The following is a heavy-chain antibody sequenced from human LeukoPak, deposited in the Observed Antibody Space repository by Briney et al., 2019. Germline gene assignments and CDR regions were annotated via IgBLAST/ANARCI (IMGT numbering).Heavy chain of an antibody. CDR1: GFTFSTFG. CDR3: VRYLSGWYYFDW. J-gene: IGHJ4*02. Sequence: GGSLRLSCAASGFTFSTFGMRWVRQAPGKGLEWVSTIPASGGNTYYADSVRGRFTISRDNSKNTLYLQINSLTAEDTAIYYCVRYLSGWYYFDWWGQGTLVTVSS. V-gene: IGHV3-23*01. D-gene: IGHD6-19*01. CDR2: IPASGGNT.